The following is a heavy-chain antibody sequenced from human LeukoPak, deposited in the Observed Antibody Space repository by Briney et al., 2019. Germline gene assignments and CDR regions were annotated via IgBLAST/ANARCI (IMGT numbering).Heavy chain of an antibody. CDR3: ARDQGSKSYYYYYYMDV. CDR2: ISSSSSTI. Sequence: PGGSLRLSCAASGFTVSSNYMSWVRQAPGKGLEWVSYISSSSSTIYYADSVKGRFTISRDNAKNSLYLQMNSLRAEDTAVYYCARDQGSKSYYYYYYMDVWGKGTTVTVSS. J-gene: IGHJ6*03. CDR1: GFTVSSNY. V-gene: IGHV3-48*01. D-gene: IGHD2-2*01.